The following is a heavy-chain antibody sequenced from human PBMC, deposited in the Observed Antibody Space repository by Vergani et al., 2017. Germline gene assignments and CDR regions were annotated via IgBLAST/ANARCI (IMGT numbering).Heavy chain of an antibody. CDR3: ARGPPGIIGY. D-gene: IGHD3-16*02. V-gene: IGHV4-34*01. Sequence: QVQLQQWGAGLLKPSETLSLTCAVYGGSFSGYYWSWVRQPPGKGLEWIGEINHSGSTNYNPSLKSRVTISGDTSKTQFSLKLSSVTAADTAVYYCARGPPGIIGYWGQGTLVTVSS. J-gene: IGHJ4*02. CDR1: GGSFSGYY. CDR2: INHSGST.